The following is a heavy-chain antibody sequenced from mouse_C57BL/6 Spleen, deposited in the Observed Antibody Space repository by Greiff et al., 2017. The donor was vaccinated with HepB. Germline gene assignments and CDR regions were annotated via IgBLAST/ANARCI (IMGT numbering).Heavy chain of an antibody. CDR1: GYTFTDYE. J-gene: IGHJ4*01. CDR2: IDPETGGT. V-gene: IGHV1-15*01. Sequence: QVQLQQSGAELVRPGASVTLSCKASGYTFTDYEMHWVKQTPVHGLEWIGAIDPETGGTAYNEKFKGKAILTADKSSSTAYMELRSLTSEDSAVYYCTRSRDLYAMDYWGQGTSVTVSS. CDR3: TRSRDLYAMDY.